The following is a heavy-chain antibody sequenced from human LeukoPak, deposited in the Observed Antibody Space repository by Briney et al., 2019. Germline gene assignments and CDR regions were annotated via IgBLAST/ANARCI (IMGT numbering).Heavy chain of an antibody. V-gene: IGHV3-9*01. CDR1: GFTFDDYA. J-gene: IGHJ6*02. CDR3: AKDYIAAAGTDYYYGMDV. D-gene: IGHD6-13*01. CDR2: ISWDSGSI. Sequence: GGSLSLSCAASGFTFDDYAMHWVRQAPGKGLEWVSGISWDSGSIGYTDSVKGRFTISRDNAKNSLYLQMNSLRAEDTALYYCAKDYIAAAGTDYYYGMDVWGQGTTVTVS.